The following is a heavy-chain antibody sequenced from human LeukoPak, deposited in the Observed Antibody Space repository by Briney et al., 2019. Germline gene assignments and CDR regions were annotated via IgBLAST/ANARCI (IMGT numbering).Heavy chain of an antibody. CDR2: IYYSGST. CDR3: ARDPRTPLYYSSTSCYKGAWFDP. CDR1: GGSISSYY. D-gene: IGHD2-2*02. V-gene: IGHV4-59*01. Sequence: PSETLSLTCTVSGGSISSYYWSWIRQPPGKGLEWIGYIYYSGSTNYNPSLKSRVTISVDTSKNQFSLKLSSVTAADTAVYYCARDPRTPLYYSSTSCYKGAWFDPWGQGTMVTVSS. J-gene: IGHJ5*02.